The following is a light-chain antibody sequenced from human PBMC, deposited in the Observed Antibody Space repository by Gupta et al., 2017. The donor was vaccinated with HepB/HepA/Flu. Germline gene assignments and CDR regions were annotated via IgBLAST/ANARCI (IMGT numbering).Light chain of an antibody. Sequence: DIVLTQSPGTLSLSPGERGTLSCRASQSVSTTHLAWSQQKPGQAPRLLIYGASSRATGIPDRFSGGGSGTDFTLTISGLEPEDFAVYYCQQYWSSPWTFGQGTEVEIK. J-gene: IGKJ1*01. V-gene: IGKV3-20*01. CDR1: QSVSTTH. CDR2: GAS. CDR3: QQYWSSPWT.